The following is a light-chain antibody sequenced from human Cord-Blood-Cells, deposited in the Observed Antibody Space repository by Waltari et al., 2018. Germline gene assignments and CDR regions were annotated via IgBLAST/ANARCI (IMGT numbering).Light chain of an antibody. J-gene: IGKJ4*01. Sequence: IVSTQTLATLSLSLGERATLSCRDSQSVSSYIACYQQKPGQAPRLLNYDASNRATGIPARFSGSGSGTDFTLTISSLEPEDFAVYYCQQRSNWPLTFGGGTKVEIK. V-gene: IGKV3-11*01. CDR3: QQRSNWPLT. CDR2: DAS. CDR1: QSVSSY.